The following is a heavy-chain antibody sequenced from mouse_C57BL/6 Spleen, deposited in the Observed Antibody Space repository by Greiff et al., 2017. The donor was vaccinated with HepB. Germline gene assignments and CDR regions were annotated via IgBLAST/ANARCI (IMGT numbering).Heavy chain of an antibody. Sequence: VQLQESGPGLVQPSQSLSITCTVSGFSLTSYGVHWVRQSPGKGLEWLGVIWRGGSTDYNAAFMSRLSITKDNSKSQVFFKMNSLQADDTAIYYCAKKDYDDYYAMDYWGQGTSVTVSS. CDR2: IWRGGST. CDR3: AKKDYDDYYAMDY. D-gene: IGHD2-4*01. V-gene: IGHV2-5*01. J-gene: IGHJ4*01. CDR1: GFSLTSYG.